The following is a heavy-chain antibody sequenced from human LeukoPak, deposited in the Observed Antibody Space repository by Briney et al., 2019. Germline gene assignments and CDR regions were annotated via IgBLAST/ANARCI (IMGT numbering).Heavy chain of an antibody. CDR2: ISSNGGST. J-gene: IGHJ4*02. D-gene: IGHD2-21*02. V-gene: IGHV3-64D*06. CDR1: GFTFSSYA. Sequence: GGSLRLSCSASGFTFSSYAMHWVRQAPGKGLEYVSAISSNGGSTYYADSVKGRFTISRDNSKNTLYLQMSSLRAEDTAVYYCVKRPYCGGDCYYFDYWGQGTLVTVSS. CDR3: VKRPYCGGDCYYFDY.